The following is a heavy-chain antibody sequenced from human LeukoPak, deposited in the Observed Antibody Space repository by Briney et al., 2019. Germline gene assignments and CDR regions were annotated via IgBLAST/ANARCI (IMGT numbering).Heavy chain of an antibody. D-gene: IGHD3-3*01. CDR2: INHSGST. CDR3: ARGISHYDFWSGPYYYYGMDV. V-gene: IGHV4-34*01. J-gene: IGHJ6*02. Sequence: SETLSLTCAVYGGSFSGYYWSWIRQPPGKGLEWIGEINHSGSTNYNPSLKSRVTISVDTSKNQFSLKLSSVTAADTAMYYCARGISHYDFWSGPYYYYGMDVWGQGTTVTVSS. CDR1: GGSFSGYY.